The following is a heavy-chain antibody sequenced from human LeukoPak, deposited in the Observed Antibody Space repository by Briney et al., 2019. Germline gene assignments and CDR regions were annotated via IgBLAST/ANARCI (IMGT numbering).Heavy chain of an antibody. D-gene: IGHD1-26*01. V-gene: IGHV1-2*02. CDR2: INPNSGGT. Sequence: ASVKVSCKASGYTFTDYYMHWVRQAPGRGLEWMGWINPNSGGTNYARNFQGRVTMTRDTSITTAYMELSSLRSDDTAVYYCARLLGAPHWGQGALVTVSS. CDR1: GYTFTDYY. CDR3: ARLLGAPH. J-gene: IGHJ4*02.